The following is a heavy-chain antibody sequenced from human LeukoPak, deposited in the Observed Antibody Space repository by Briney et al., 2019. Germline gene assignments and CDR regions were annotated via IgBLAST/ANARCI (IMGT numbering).Heavy chain of an antibody. CDR3: TRDPRQQDY. CDR2: ISPNSNFI. CDR1: GFTFSDYY. Sequence: GGSLRLSCAGSGFTFSDYYMTWLRQAPGKGLECISYISPNSNFINYADSVKGRFTISRDKAKNSLYLQMNSLRAEDTAVYYCTRDPRQQDYWGQGTLVTVSS. V-gene: IGHV3-11*05. J-gene: IGHJ4*02. D-gene: IGHD1-1*01.